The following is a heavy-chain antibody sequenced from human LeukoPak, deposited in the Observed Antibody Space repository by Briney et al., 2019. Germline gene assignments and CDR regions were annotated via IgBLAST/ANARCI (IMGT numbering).Heavy chain of an antibody. CDR3: ARHRYYDSWIHTGAFDI. CDR2: IYYSGTT. D-gene: IGHD3-3*01. V-gene: IGHV4-39*01. Sequence: SETLSLTCTVTGDSITSRTYYWAWIRQPAGQGLEWTGTIYYSGTTYYNPSLKSRVTISLDTSSNQLSLGLTSVIAMDTAIYYCARHRYYDSWIHTGAFDIWGHGTTVTVSS. CDR1: GDSITSRTYY. J-gene: IGHJ3*02.